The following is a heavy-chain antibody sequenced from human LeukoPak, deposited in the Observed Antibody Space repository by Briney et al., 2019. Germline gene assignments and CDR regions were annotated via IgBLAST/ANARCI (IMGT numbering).Heavy chain of an antibody. Sequence: PSETLSLTCTVSGGSISSSSYYWGWIRQPPGKGLEWIGSIYYGGSTYYNPSLKSRVTMSVDTSKNQFSLKLSSVTAADTAVYYCASLAGEGGPYPALVDYWGQGTLVTVSS. D-gene: IGHD6-19*01. CDR1: GGSISSSSYY. CDR3: ASLAGEGGPYPALVDY. CDR2: IYYGGST. V-gene: IGHV4-39*01. J-gene: IGHJ4*02.